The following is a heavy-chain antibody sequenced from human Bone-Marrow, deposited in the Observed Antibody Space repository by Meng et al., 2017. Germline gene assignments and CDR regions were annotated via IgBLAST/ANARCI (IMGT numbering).Heavy chain of an antibody. J-gene: IGHJ5*02. CDR2: ISYDGSNK. D-gene: IGHD3-10*01. CDR3: ARVRGPDYYGSGSYSLGWFDP. CDR1: GFTFSSYA. V-gene: IGHV3-30*04. Sequence: GESLKISCAASGFTFSSYAMHWVRQAPGKGLEWVAVISYDGSNKYYADSVKGRFTISRDNSKNTLYLQMNSLRAEDTAVYYCARVRGPDYYGSGSYSLGWFDPWGQGTLVTVSS.